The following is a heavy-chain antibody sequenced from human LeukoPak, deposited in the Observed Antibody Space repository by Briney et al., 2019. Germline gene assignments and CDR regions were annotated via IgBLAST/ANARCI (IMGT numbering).Heavy chain of an antibody. J-gene: IGHJ3*02. CDR2: ISGSGGST. D-gene: IGHD3-10*01. Sequence: GGSLRLSCAASGFTFDDYAMHWVRQAPGKGLEWVSAISGSGGSTYYADSVKGRFTISRDNSKNTLYLQMNSLRAEDTAVYYCAKDQGVLLWFGESGLLDAFDIWGQGTMVTVSS. CDR1: GFTFDDYA. CDR3: AKDQGVLLWFGESGLLDAFDI. V-gene: IGHV3-23*01.